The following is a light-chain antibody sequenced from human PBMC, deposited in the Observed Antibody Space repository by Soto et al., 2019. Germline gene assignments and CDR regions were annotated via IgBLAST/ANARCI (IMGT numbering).Light chain of an antibody. J-gene: IGLJ7*01. CDR2: TNN. V-gene: IGLV1-40*01. Sequence: QSVLTQPPSVSGAPGQTVTISCTGSSSNIGAGFDVHWYQQVPGTAPKLVLYTNNQRPSGVPDRFSGSRSGTSASLAISGLQSEDEADYYCATWDDSLTGVIFGGGTQLTVL. CDR3: ATWDDSLTGVI. CDR1: SSNIGAGFD.